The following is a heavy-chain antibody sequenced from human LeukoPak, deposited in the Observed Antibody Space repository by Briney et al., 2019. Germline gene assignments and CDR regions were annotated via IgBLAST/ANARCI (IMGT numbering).Heavy chain of an antibody. V-gene: IGHV3-53*01. CDR1: GFSVNNNY. J-gene: IGHJ4*02. Sequence: GGSLRLSCAASGFSVNNNYVNWVRQAPGKGLEWVSIIYGGGDTSYADSVKGRFTISRDDSKNTVYLQMNSLRAEDTAVYYCAKESGYYHYWGQGTQVTVSS. CDR2: IYGGGDT. D-gene: IGHD3-3*01. CDR3: AKESGYYHY.